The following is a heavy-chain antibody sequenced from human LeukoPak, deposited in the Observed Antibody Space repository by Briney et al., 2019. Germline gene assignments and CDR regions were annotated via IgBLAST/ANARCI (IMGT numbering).Heavy chain of an antibody. D-gene: IGHD6-19*01. CDR3: ARGHIAVAGTPEYFDY. J-gene: IGHJ4*02. CDR1: GGSISSSSYY. Sequence: PSETLSLTCTVSGGSISSSSYYWGWTRQPPGKGLEWIGSIYYSGSTYYNPSLKSRVTISVDTSKNQFSLKLSSVTAADTAVYYCARGHIAVAGTPEYFDYWGQGTLVTVSS. CDR2: IYYSGST. V-gene: IGHV4-39*01.